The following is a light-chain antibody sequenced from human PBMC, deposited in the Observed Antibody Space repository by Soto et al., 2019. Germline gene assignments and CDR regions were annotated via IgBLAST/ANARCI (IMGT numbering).Light chain of an antibody. Sequence: QSALTQPASVSGSPGQSITISCTGSSSDVSSHNYVSWYQQYPRKAPKLLIYEVRNRPSGVSNRFSGSNSDDTASLSISGLQAEDEADYFCSSYTIANTWVFGTGTKLTVL. CDR3: SSYTIANTWV. CDR1: SSDVSSHNY. CDR2: EVR. J-gene: IGLJ1*01. V-gene: IGLV2-14*01.